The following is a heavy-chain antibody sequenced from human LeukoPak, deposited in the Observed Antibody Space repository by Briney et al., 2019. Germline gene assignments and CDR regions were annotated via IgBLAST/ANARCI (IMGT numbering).Heavy chain of an antibody. CDR2: IIPIFGTA. CDR1: GGTFSSYA. J-gene: IGHJ4*02. V-gene: IGHV1-69*05. CDR3: ARANGVYSSSPHFDY. D-gene: IGHD6-6*01. Sequence: SVKVSCKASGGTFSSYAISWVRQAPGQGLEWMGGIIPIFGTANYAQKFQGRVTITTDESTSTVYMELSSLRSEDTAVYYCARANGVYSSSPHFDYWGQGTLVTVSS.